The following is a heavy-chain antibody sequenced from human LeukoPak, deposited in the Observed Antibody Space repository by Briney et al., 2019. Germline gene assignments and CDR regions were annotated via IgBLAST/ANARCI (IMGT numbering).Heavy chain of an antibody. CDR2: ISSDHTYT. Sequence: GGSLRLSCADSGFTFNDYHMRWIRQALGTGLEWVACISSDHTYTDYADSVKGRFTISRDNPKKSLYLQMNSLRDEDTAVYYCATSDFDSSGFLQYFYCWVQGTLVTVSS. J-gene: IGHJ4*02. V-gene: IGHV3-11*06. D-gene: IGHD3-22*01. CDR3: ATSDFDSSGFLQYFYC. CDR1: GFTFNDYH.